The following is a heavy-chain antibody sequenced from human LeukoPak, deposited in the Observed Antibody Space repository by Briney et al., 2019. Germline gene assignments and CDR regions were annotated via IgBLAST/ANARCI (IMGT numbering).Heavy chain of an antibody. J-gene: IGHJ4*02. D-gene: IGHD3-16*02. Sequence: GASVKVSCKASGYIFNNYDINWVRQATGQGLEWMGWMNPNSGKRVYAQKFQGRVTMTTNSSINTAYMELTSLTSDDTAVYYRAKGLRSDYWGQGTLVTVSS. CDR1: GYIFNNYD. V-gene: IGHV1-8*01. CDR3: AKGLRSDY. CDR2: MNPNSGKR.